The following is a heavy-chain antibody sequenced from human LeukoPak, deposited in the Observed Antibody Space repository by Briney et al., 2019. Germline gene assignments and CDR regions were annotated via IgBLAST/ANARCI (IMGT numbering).Heavy chain of an antibody. CDR2: ISWNSGTI. CDR1: GFTFDDYA. D-gene: IGHD3-3*01. Sequence: PGGSLRLSCAASGFTFDDYAMHWVRRAPGKGLEWVSGISWNSGTIGYADSVKGRFTISRDNAKNSLYLQMNSLRVEDMAVYYCARGGETIFGVVWMGMDVWGKGTTVTVSS. CDR3: ARGGETIFGVVWMGMDV. V-gene: IGHV3-9*03. J-gene: IGHJ6*04.